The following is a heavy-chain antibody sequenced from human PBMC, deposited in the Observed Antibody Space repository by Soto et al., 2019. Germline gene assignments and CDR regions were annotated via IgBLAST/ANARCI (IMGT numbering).Heavy chain of an antibody. J-gene: IGHJ4*02. CDR2: IYYSGST. CDR3: ARGIPVWYYDSSGYYFDY. CDR1: GGSISSGDYY. D-gene: IGHD3-22*01. V-gene: IGHV4-30-4*01. Sequence: SETLSLTCTVSGGSISSGDYYWSWIRQPPGKGLEWIGYIYYSGSTYYNPSLKSRVTISVDTSKNQFSLKLSSVAAADTAVYYCARGIPVWYYDSSGYYFDYWGQGTLVTVSS.